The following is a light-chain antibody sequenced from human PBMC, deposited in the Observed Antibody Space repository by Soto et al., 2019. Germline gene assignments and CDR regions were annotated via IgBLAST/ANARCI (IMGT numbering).Light chain of an antibody. J-gene: IGKJ2*01. CDR3: QQYGSSPYT. CDR1: QSVSSSY. Sequence: EIVLTQSPGTLSLSPGERATLSCRPSQSVSSSYLAWYQQKPGQAPRLLIYGASSRATGIPGRFSGSGSGTDFTLTISRLEPEDFAVYYCQQYGSSPYTFGQGTKLEIK. V-gene: IGKV3-20*01. CDR2: GAS.